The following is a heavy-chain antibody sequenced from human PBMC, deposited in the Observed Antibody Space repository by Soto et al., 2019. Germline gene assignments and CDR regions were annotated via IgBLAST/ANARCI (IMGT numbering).Heavy chain of an antibody. V-gene: IGHV1-18*01. J-gene: IGHJ4*02. Sequence: QVHLVQSGAEVKKPGASVKVSCKGSGYGFTTYGITWVRQPPGQGLEWMAWISAHNGNTNYAQKLQGRVTVPRDTSTSTAYMELRSLRSDDTAVYYCARGRYGDYWGQGALVTVSS. CDR3: ARGRYGDY. CDR2: ISAHNGNT. D-gene: IGHD1-1*01. CDR1: GYGFTTYG.